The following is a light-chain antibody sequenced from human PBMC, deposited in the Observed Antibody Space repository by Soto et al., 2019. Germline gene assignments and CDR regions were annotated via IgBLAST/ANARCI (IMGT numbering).Light chain of an antibody. J-gene: IGLJ1*01. CDR1: SSDVGGYKY. Sequence: QSALTQPASVSGSPGQSITISCTGTSSDVGGYKYVSWYQQHPGKAPKLIIYEVSNRPSGVSNRFSGSKSGNTASLTISGLQAEDETDYYCATWDDSRKGVFGTGTKLTVL. CDR2: EVS. CDR3: ATWDDSRKGV. V-gene: IGLV2-14*01.